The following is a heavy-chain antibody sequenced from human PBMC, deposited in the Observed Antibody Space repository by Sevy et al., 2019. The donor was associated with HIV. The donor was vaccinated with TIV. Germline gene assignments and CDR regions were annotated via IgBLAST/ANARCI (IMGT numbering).Heavy chain of an antibody. D-gene: IGHD1-26*01. V-gene: IGHV4-59*01. CDR3: ARYPFNSGNYFDY. CDR1: GDSISSYY. Sequence: SETLSLTCSVSGDSISSYYWSWIRQSPGNGLEWIGNIHYSGSTKYNPSLKSRVTISIHTSKIQFSLKLSSVTAADTAVYYCARYPFNSGNYFDYWGQGTLVTVSS. J-gene: IGHJ4*02. CDR2: IHYSGST.